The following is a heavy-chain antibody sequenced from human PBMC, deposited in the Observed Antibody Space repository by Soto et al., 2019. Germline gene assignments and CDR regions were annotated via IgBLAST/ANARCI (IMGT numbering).Heavy chain of an antibody. D-gene: IGHD3-9*01. CDR1: GGSVSSSSYY. J-gene: IGHJ4*02. CDR2: VYYSGST. V-gene: IGHV4-39*01. CDR3: GRLEGLATISYYFDY. Sequence: PSETLSLTCTVSGGSVSSSSYYWGWVRQPPGKGLEWIGSVYYSGSTYYNPSLESRVTISVDKSKNQFSLKLMSLSAADTAVYYCGRLEGLATISYYFDYWGKGALVTVYS.